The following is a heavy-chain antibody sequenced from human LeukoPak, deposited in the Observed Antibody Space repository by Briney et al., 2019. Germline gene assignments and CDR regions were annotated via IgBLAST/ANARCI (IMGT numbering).Heavy chain of an antibody. Sequence: SETLSLTCTVPGGSISSGSYYWSWIRQPAGKGLEWIGRIYTSGSTNYNPSLKSRVTMSVDTSKNQFSLKLSSVTAADTAVYYCAREAGNDAFDIWGQGTMVTVSS. J-gene: IGHJ3*02. V-gene: IGHV4-61*02. D-gene: IGHD6-13*01. CDR3: AREAGNDAFDI. CDR2: IYTSGST. CDR1: GGSISSGSYY.